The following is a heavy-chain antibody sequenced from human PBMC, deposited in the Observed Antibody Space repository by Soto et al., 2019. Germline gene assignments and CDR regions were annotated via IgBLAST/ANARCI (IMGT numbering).Heavy chain of an antibody. J-gene: IGHJ6*02. CDR1: GYTFTSYG. V-gene: IGHV1-18*01. CDR2: ISAYNGNT. CDR3: ARDPVYYGSGSYYLYYYGMDV. D-gene: IGHD3-10*01. Sequence: GASVKVSCKASGYTFTSYGISWVRQAPGQGLEWMGWISAYNGNTNYAQKLQGRVTMTTDTSTSTAYMELRSLRSDDTAVYYCARDPVYYGSGSYYLYYYGMDVWGQGTTVTVSS.